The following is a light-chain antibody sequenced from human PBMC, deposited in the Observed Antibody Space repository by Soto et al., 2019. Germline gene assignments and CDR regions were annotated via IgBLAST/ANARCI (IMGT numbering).Light chain of an antibody. CDR1: SNDVGSYNL. V-gene: IGLV2-23*01. CDR2: EGS. Sequence: QSALTQPASVSGSPGQSITISCTGTSNDVGSYNLVSWYQHHPGKAPKLMIYEGSQRPSGVSNRFSGSKSGNTASLTISRLQAEDEANYYCCSFDVSSTLVLFGGGTKLTVL. CDR3: CSFDVSSTLVL. J-gene: IGLJ3*02.